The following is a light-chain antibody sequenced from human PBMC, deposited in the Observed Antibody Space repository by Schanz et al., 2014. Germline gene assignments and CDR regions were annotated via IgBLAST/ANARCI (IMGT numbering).Light chain of an antibody. CDR1: QSVSSY. CDR2: DAS. J-gene: IGKJ5*01. CDR3: QQRSNWPPIT. V-gene: IGKV3-11*01. Sequence: EIVLTQSPGTLSLSPGERATLSCRASQSVSSYLAWYQQKPGQAPRRLIYDASNRATGIPARFSGSGSGTDFTLTISSLEPEDFAVYYCQQRSNWPPITFGQGTRLEIK.